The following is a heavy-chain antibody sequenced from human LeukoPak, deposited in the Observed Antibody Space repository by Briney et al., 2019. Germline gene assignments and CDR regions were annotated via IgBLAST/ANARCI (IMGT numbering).Heavy chain of an antibody. CDR2: INSDSSAI. CDR3: ARSYTGYDL. J-gene: IGHJ4*02. D-gene: IGHD5-12*01. CDR1: GFTFSSYS. Sequence: PGGSLRLSCVASGFTFSSYSMNWVRQAPGKGLDWISGINSDSSAIYYADSVKGRFTISRDNAKNSLYLQMNSLRAEDTAVYYYARSYTGYDLWGQGTLVTVSS. V-gene: IGHV3-48*01.